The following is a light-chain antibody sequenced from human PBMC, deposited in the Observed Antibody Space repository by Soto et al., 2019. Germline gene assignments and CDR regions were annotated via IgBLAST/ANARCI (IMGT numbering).Light chain of an antibody. Sequence: EIVLTQSPGTLSLSPWERATLSCRASQSVSSSYLAWYQQKPGQAPRLLIYGASSRATGIPDRFSGSGSGTEFTLTINSLQSEDFAVYYCQQYNNWPRTFGQGTKVDIK. V-gene: IGKV3-20*01. CDR3: QQYNNWPRT. J-gene: IGKJ1*01. CDR2: GAS. CDR1: QSVSSSY.